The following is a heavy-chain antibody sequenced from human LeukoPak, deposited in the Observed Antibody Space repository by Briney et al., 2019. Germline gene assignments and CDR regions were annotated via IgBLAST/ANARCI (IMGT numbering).Heavy chain of an antibody. D-gene: IGHD3-22*01. CDR3: ARDNYDSSGYYEHALDL. CDR2: IYYTGST. J-gene: IGHJ3*01. CDR1: GGSISSGDYY. V-gene: IGHV4-30-4*01. Sequence: SETLSLTCTVSGGSISSGDYYGPWSRQPPGKGLEWIAYIYYTGSTYYNPSLKRRVTISVDTSKNQFSLKMTSLTAADTAVYYCARDNYDSSGYYEHALDLWGQGTMVTVSS.